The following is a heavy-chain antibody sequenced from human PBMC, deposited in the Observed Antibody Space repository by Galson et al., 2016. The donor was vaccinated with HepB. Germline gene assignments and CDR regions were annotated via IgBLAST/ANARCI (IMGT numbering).Heavy chain of an antibody. D-gene: IGHD4-17*01. CDR2: ISYDGNHR. CDR1: GLTFNNYG. J-gene: IGHJ6*02. Sequence: SLRLSCATSGLTFNNYGINWLRQAPGKGLEWVAVISYDGNHRHYAEAVKGRFTISRDSPTNTVYLQMNSLRADDTAVYFCARDRGLLHYYYGMDVWGQGTTVTVSS. V-gene: IGHV3-33*08. CDR3: ARDRGLLHYYYGMDV.